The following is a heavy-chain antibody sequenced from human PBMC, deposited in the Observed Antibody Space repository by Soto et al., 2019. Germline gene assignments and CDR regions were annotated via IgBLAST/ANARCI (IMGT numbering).Heavy chain of an antibody. CDR2: ISSSGSTI. Sequence: GGSLRLSCAASGFTSTDYYMTWIRQAPGKGLEWVSYISSSGSTIYYADSVKGRFTISRDNAKNSLYLQMNSLRAEDTAVYYRARVLVFYGGFDPWGQGTLVTVSS. CDR3: ARVLVFYGGFDP. J-gene: IGHJ5*02. V-gene: IGHV3-11*01. D-gene: IGHD2-21*02. CDR1: GFTSTDYY.